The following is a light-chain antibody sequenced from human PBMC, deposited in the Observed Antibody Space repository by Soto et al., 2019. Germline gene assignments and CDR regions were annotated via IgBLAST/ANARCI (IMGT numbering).Light chain of an antibody. CDR1: QSISSD. CDR2: AAS. V-gene: IGKV1-39*01. CDR3: QQSFKTPLA. J-gene: IGKJ5*01. Sequence: DIQLTQSPSSLSASVGDRVTITCRASQSISSDVNWYQQKPGKAPRLLISAASTLQSGVPSRFSGGGSGTDFTLTISSLQPEDFATYYCQQSFKTPLAFGQGTRLEIE.